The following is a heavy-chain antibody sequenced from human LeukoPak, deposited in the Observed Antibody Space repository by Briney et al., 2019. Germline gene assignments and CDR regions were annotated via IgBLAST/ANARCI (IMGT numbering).Heavy chain of an antibody. CDR1: GFPFSSYG. J-gene: IGHJ4*02. CDR3: AKDLNTVVMQYFDS. V-gene: IGHV3-30*02. CDR2: MRYDGKTE. Sequence: GGSLRLSCTGSGFPFSSYGMHWVRQTPGRGLEWVAFMRYDGKTEYYADSVKGRFTIAREDSHSTVHLHMKVLGPEHAAVYFCAKDLNTVVMQYFDSWGQGTLVSVSS. D-gene: IGHD2-21*01.